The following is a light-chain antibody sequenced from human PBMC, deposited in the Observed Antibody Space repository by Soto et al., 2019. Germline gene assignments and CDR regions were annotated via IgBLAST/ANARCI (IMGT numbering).Light chain of an antibody. V-gene: IGKV1-39*01. Sequence: DIQMTQSPSSLSASVGDRVTITCRASQSITTYLNWYQQKPGKAPKLLIYAASSLESGVPSTLRGSGSGTNFTLTISSLQPEDFATYYCRQRYGTPWTFGQGAKVEI. J-gene: IGKJ1*01. CDR1: QSITTY. CDR3: RQRYGTPWT. CDR2: AAS.